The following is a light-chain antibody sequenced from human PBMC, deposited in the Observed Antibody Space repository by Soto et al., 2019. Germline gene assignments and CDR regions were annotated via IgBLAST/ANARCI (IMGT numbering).Light chain of an antibody. CDR2: EVS. J-gene: IGLJ3*02. V-gene: IGLV2-14*01. CDR3: AAWDDSLNGRM. CDR1: SSDVGGYNY. Sequence: QSVLTQPASVSGSPGQSITISCTGTSSDVGGYNYVSWYQQHPGKAPKLMIYEVSNRPSGVPDRFSGSKSGTSASLAISGLQSEDEADYYCAAWDDSLNGRMFGGGTKLTVL.